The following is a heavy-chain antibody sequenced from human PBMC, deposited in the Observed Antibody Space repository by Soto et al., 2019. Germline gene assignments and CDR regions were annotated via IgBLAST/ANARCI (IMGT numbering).Heavy chain of an antibody. CDR2: IKEDGSEI. CDR1: GLNVTSYW. CDR3: ARDIGFDYVN. V-gene: IGHV3-7*01. J-gene: IGHJ4*02. D-gene: IGHD3-16*01. Sequence: GLSLRLSCSVSGLNVTSYWMSWVRQAPGNGLEWVASIKEDGSEIYYLQSVRGRFTISRDSAENALQLAMNYLSAEDTATYFCARDIGFDYVNWGKGTLVTVSS.